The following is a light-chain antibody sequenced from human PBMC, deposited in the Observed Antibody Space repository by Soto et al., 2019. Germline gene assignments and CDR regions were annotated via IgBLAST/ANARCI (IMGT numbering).Light chain of an antibody. J-gene: IGKJ4*01. CDR3: QQYNSYSPLT. CDR1: QSISSW. CDR2: DAS. Sequence: DIQMTQSPSTLPASVGDRVTITCRASQSISSWLAWYQQKPGKAPKLLIYDASTLESGVPSRFSGSGSGTEFTLTISSLQPDDFATYYCQQYNSYSPLTFGGGTKVDI. V-gene: IGKV1-5*01.